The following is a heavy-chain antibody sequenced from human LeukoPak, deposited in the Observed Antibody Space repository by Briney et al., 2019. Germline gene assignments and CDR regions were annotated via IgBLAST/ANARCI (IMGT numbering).Heavy chain of an antibody. CDR2: IIPIFGTA. CDR1: GGTFSSYA. V-gene: IGHV1-69*01. J-gene: IGHJ4*02. Sequence: ASVKVSCKASGGTFSSYAISWVRQAPGQGLEWMGGIIPIFGTANYAQKFQGRVTITADESTSTAYMELSSLRSEDTAVYYCARGSRDCTNGVCVFYFDYWGQGTLVTVSS. CDR3: ARGSRDCTNGVCVFYFDY. D-gene: IGHD2-8*01.